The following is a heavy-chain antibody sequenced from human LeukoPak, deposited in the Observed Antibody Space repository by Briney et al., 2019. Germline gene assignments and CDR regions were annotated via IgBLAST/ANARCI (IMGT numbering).Heavy chain of an antibody. Sequence: GGSLRPSCAASGFTFSSYAMSWVRQAPGKGLEWVSAISGSGDSTNYADSVKGRFTISRDNSKNTLYLQMNSLRAEDTAVYYCARAPGYGAAYYFDYWGQGTLVTVSS. CDR2: ISGSGDST. CDR1: GFTFSSYA. CDR3: ARAPGYGAAYYFDY. J-gene: IGHJ4*02. D-gene: IGHD1-1*01. V-gene: IGHV3-23*01.